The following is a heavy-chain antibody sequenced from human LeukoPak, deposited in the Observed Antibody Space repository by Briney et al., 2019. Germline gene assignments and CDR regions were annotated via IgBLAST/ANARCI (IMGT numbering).Heavy chain of an antibody. D-gene: IGHD3-22*01. CDR2: INPNSGGT. V-gene: IGHV1-2*02. CDR1: GYTFTGYY. CDR3: ARVSVLQTYYYDSSGYYYFDY. J-gene: IGHJ4*02. Sequence: ASVKVSCKASGYTFTGYYMHWVRQAPGQGLEWMGWINPNSGGTNYAQKFQGRVTMTRDTSISTAYMELSRLRSDDTAVYYCARVSVLQTYYYDSSGYYYFDYWGQGTLVTVSS.